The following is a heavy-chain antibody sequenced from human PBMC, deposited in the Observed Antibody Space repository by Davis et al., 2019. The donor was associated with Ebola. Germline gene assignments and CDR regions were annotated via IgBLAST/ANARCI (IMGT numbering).Heavy chain of an antibody. CDR2: MNPNSGNT. D-gene: IGHD1-26*01. V-gene: IGHV1-8*01. CDR1: GYTFTSYD. Sequence: ASVKVSCKASGYTFTSYDINWVRQATGQGLEWMGWMNPNSGNTGYAQKFQGRVTMTRDTSISTAYMELSRLRSDDTAVYYCARVGPATTTFDYWGQGTLVTVSS. CDR3: ARVGPATTTFDY. J-gene: IGHJ4*02.